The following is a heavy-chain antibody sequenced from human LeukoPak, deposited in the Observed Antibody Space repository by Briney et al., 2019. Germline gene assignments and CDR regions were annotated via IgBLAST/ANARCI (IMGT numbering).Heavy chain of an antibody. D-gene: IGHD2-21*01. CDR2: ISYDGSNK. V-gene: IGHV3-30*18. CDR1: GFTFSSYT. Sequence: GGSLRLSCAASGFTFSSYTMNWVRQAPGKGLEWVAVISYDGSNKYHADSVKGRFTISRDNSKNTLYLQMNSLRVEDTAVYYCAKGSIPDDPWGQGTLVTVSS. J-gene: IGHJ5*02. CDR3: AKGSIPDDP.